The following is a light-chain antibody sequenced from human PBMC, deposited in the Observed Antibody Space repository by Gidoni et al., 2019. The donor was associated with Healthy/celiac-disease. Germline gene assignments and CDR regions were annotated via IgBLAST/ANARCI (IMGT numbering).Light chain of an antibody. V-gene: IGLV1-44*01. Sequence: QSVLTQPPSASGTPGQRVTISCSGSSSNIGSNTVNWYQQLPGTAPKLLIYSKNQRPSGVPDRFSGSKSCTSASLSISGLQSEDEADYDCAAWDDSLNGVVFGGGTKLTGL. CDR3: AAWDDSLNGVV. J-gene: IGLJ2*01. CDR2: SKN. CDR1: SSNIGSNT.